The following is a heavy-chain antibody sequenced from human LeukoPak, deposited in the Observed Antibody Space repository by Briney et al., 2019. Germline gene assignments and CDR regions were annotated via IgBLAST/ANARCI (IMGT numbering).Heavy chain of an antibody. J-gene: IGHJ3*02. D-gene: IGHD5-24*01. Sequence: GGSLRLSCAASGFTFHDYAMHWVRQGPGKGLEWVSLISGGGDRTYYADSMKGRFTISRGNSKNSLYLQLNSLRTEDTALYYCAKGAGYNNGDASDIWGLGTMVTVSS. V-gene: IGHV3-43*02. CDR2: ISGGGDRT. CDR3: AKGAGYNNGDASDI. CDR1: GFTFHDYA.